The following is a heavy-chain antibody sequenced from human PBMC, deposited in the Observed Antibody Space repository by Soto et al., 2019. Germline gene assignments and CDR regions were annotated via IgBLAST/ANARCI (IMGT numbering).Heavy chain of an antibody. Sequence: SVKVSCKASGGTFSSYAISWVRQAPGQGLEWMGGIIPIFGTANYAQKFQGRVTITSDECTSTAYMKLSSLRSEDTAVYYCARGLIRGTRGAFDIWGQGTMVTVSS. CDR2: IIPIFGTA. V-gene: IGHV1-69*13. D-gene: IGHD2-21*01. J-gene: IGHJ3*02. CDR3: ARGLIRGTRGAFDI. CDR1: GGTFSSYA.